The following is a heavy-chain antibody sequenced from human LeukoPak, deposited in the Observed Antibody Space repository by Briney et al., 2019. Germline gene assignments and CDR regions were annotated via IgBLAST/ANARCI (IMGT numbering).Heavy chain of an antibody. V-gene: IGHV1-2*02. CDR2: TNPNSGGT. CDR3: ARGRAGDYFDY. Sequence: GASVKVSCKTSGYTFTGYFIHWVRQAPGQGLEWMGWTNPNSGGTSNLQKFQGRVAMTRDTSISTAYMDLSRLRSDDTAVYYCARGRAGDYFDYWGQGTLVTVSS. J-gene: IGHJ4*02. CDR1: GYTFTGYF.